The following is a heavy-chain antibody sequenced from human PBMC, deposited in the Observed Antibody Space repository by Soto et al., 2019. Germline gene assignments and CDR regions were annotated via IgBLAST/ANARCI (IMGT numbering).Heavy chain of an antibody. V-gene: IGHV1-69*02. CDR1: GGTFSSYT. Sequence: QVQLVQSGAEVKKPGSSVKVSCKASGGTFSSYTISWVRQAPGQGLEWMGRIIPILGIANYAQKFQGRVTITADKTTSTAYMELSSLRSEDTAVYYCAGFLGGDLLWRAFYIWGQGTMVTVSS. CDR2: IIPILGIA. CDR3: AGFLGGDLLWRAFYI. D-gene: IGHD3-10*01. J-gene: IGHJ3*02.